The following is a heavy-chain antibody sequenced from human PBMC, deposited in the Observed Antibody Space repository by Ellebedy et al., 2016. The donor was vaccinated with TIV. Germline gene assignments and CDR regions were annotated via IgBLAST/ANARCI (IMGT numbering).Heavy chain of an antibody. V-gene: IGHV3-7*01. J-gene: IGHJ4*02. Sequence: PGGSLRLSCAASGFTFSRFWMAWVRQAPGKGLEWVATINQGGSETYYVDSVKGRFTISRDNAKNTLFLQMNSLRAEDTALYYCARVYCSGATCPAAFDIWGQGTLVTVSS. CDR3: ARVYCSGATCPAAFDI. CDR2: INQGGSET. D-gene: IGHD2-15*01. CDR1: GFTFSRFW.